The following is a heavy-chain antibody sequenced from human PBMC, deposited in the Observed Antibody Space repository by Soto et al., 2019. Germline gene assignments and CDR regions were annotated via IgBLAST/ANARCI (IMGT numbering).Heavy chain of an antibody. CDR1: GYTFTSYG. CDR2: ISAYNGNT. CDR3: AGGPDIVVANISFVS. J-gene: IGHJ4*01. V-gene: IGHV1-18*01. Sequence: QVQLVQSGAEVKKPGASVKVSCKASGYTFTSYGISWVRQAPGQGLEWMGWISAYNGNTNYAQKLQGRVTMTTDTSKSTAYIELRSLRSDDTAVYYCAGGPDIVVANISFVSWGKVTLVNFS. D-gene: IGHD2-2*01.